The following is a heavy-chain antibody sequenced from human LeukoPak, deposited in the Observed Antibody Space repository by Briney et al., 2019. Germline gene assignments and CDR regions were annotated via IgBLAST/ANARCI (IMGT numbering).Heavy chain of an antibody. CDR3: ARGAIAAAGTFDFDY. J-gene: IGHJ4*02. V-gene: IGHV4-34*01. Sequence: PSETLSLTCTVSGGSISSYYWSWIRQPPGKGLEWIGEINHSGSTNYNPSLKSRVTISVDTSKNQFSLKLSSVTAADTAVYYCARGAIAAAGTFDFDYWGQGTLVTVSS. CDR1: GGSISSYY. CDR2: INHSGST. D-gene: IGHD6-13*01.